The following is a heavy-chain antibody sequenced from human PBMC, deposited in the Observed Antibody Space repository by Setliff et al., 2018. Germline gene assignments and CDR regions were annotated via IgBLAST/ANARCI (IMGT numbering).Heavy chain of an antibody. V-gene: IGHV3-49*04. Sequence: PGGSLRLSCTTSGFTFGDYAMSWVRQAPGEGLEWVGFLGSKAYGGTTAYAASVKGRFTISRDDSKSIAYLQMNSLKTEDTAVYYCTRETTLCGDDCSPAFDYWGQGTLVTVSS. D-gene: IGHD2-21*02. CDR1: GFTFGDYA. CDR3: TRETTLCGDDCSPAFDY. CDR2: LGSKAYGGTT. J-gene: IGHJ4*02.